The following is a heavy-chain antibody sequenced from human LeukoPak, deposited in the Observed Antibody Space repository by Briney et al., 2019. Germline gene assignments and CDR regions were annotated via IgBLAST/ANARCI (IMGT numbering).Heavy chain of an antibody. CDR2: ISYDGSNK. CDR1: GLPFHSYA. D-gene: IGHD4-17*01. Sequence: PGRSLRLSCAPSGLPFHSYAMHGVRPPPPRGVAWVAVISYDGSNKYYADSVKGRFTISRDNSKNTLYLQMNSLRAEDTAVYYCARDYGDYNLADYWGQGTLVTVSS. J-gene: IGHJ4*02. V-gene: IGHV3-30-3*01. CDR3: ARDYGDYNLADY.